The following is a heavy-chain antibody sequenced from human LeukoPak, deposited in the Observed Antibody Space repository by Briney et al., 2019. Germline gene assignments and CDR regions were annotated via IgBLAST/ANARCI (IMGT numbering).Heavy chain of an antibody. CDR1: GFTFDTNA. J-gene: IGHJ4*02. Sequence: GGSLRLSCATSGFTFDTNAMSWVRQAPGKGLEWVAVISYDGSNKYYADSVKGRFTISRDNSKNTLYLQMNSLRAEDTAVYYCAREGFGDGYKGGFDYWGQGTLVTVSS. D-gene: IGHD5-24*01. CDR3: AREGFGDGYKGGFDY. V-gene: IGHV3-30*04. CDR2: ISYDGSNK.